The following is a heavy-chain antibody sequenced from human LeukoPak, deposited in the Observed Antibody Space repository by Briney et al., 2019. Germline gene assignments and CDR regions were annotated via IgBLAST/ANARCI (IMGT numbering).Heavy chain of an antibody. V-gene: IGHV4-30-4*08. Sequence: SSETLSLTCTVSGGSISSGDYYWSWIRQPPGKGLEWIGYIYYSGSTYYNPSLKSRVTISVDTSKNQFSLKLSSVTAADTAVYYCARDLQYGSGRVHWFDPWGQGTLVTVSS. D-gene: IGHD3-10*01. CDR3: ARDLQYGSGRVHWFDP. CDR1: GGSISSGDYY. CDR2: IYYSGST. J-gene: IGHJ5*02.